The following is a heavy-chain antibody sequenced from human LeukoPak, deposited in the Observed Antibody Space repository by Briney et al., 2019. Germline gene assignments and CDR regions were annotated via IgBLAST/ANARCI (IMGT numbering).Heavy chain of an antibody. V-gene: IGHV3-9*01. Sequence: GRSLRLSCAASGFTFDDYAMHWVRQAPGKGLEWVSGIGWNSGSIGYADSVKGRFTISRDNAKNSLYLQMNSLRAEDTAVYYCARETHSSGWYGGFDYWGQGTLVTVSS. CDR3: ARETHSSGWYGGFDY. J-gene: IGHJ4*02. CDR2: IGWNSGSI. CDR1: GFTFDDYA. D-gene: IGHD6-19*01.